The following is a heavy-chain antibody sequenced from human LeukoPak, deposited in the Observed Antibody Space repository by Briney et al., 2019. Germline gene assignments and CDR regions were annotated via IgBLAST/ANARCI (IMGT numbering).Heavy chain of an antibody. CDR2: IIPIFGTA. D-gene: IGHD2-2*01. CDR1: GGTFSSYA. V-gene: IGHV1-69*05. J-gene: IGHJ5*02. CDR3: ARDNVPATTNWSDP. Sequence: SVKVSCKASGGTFSSYAISWVRQAPGQGLEWMGGIIPIFGTANYAQKFQGRVTITTDESTSTAYMELSSLRSEDTAVYYCARDNVPATTNWSDPWGQGTLVTVSS.